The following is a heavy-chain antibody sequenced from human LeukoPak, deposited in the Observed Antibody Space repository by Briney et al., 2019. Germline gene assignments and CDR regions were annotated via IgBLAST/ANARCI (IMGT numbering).Heavy chain of an antibody. V-gene: IGHV4-59*01. D-gene: IGHD3-3*01. J-gene: IGHJ4*02. CDR3: ARRNRYYDFPDYFDY. CDR2: IYYSGST. Sequence: SETLSLTCTVSGGSISSYYWSWLRQPPGKGLEWIGDIYYSGSTNYNPSLKSRVTISVDTSKNQFSLKLSSVAAADTAVYYCARRNRYYDFPDYFDYWGQGTLVTVSS. CDR1: GGSISSYY.